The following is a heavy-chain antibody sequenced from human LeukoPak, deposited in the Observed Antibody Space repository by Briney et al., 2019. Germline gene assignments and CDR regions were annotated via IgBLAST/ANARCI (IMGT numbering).Heavy chain of an antibody. CDR1: GFTFSSYW. D-gene: IGHD5-18*01. V-gene: IGHV3-21*01. J-gene: IGHJ4*02. CDR3: AGSGYSYGYRFDY. CDR2: ISSSSSYI. Sequence: GGSLRLSCAASGFTFSSYWMSWVRQAPGKGLEWVSSISSSSSYIYYADSVKGRFTISRDNAKNSLYLQMNSLRAEDTAVYYCAGSGYSYGYRFDYWGQGTLVTVSS.